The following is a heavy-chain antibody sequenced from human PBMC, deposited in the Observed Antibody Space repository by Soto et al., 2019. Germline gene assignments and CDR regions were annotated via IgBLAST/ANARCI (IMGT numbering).Heavy chain of an antibody. CDR2: ISYDGSNK. CDR3: ANPRVSLAPHDAFDI. V-gene: IGHV3-30*18. J-gene: IGHJ3*02. Sequence: QVQLVESGGGVVQPGRSLRLSCAASGFTFSSYGMHWVRQAPGKGLEWVAVISYDGSNKYYADSVKGRFTISRENSKNTLYLQMNSLRAEDTAVYYCANPRVSLAPHDAFDIWGQGTMVTVSS. D-gene: IGHD2-21*01. CDR1: GFTFSSYG.